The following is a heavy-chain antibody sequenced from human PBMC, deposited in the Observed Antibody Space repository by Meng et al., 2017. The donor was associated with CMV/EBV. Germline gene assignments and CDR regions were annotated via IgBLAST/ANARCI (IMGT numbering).Heavy chain of an antibody. CDR1: GGTFSSYA. CDR3: AREVGELYQLLYGYNWFDP. Sequence: SVKVSCKASGGTFSSYAISWVRQAPGQGLEWMGGIIPILGIANYAQKFQGRVTITADKSTSTAYMELSSLRSEDTAVYYCAREVGELYQLLYGYNWFDPWGQGTLVTVSS. D-gene: IGHD2-2*02. CDR2: IIPILGIA. J-gene: IGHJ5*02. V-gene: IGHV1-69*10.